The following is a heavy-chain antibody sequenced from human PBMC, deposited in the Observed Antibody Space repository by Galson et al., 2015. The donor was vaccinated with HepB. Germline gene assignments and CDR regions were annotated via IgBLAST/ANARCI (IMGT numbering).Heavy chain of an antibody. CDR1: GFTFSNAG. V-gene: IGHV3-15*01. Sequence: SLRLSCAASGFTFSNAGMNWVRQAPGKGLEWVGRIKTKIEDGTTDYAAPVKGRFAISRDDSKNTLYLQINSLKIEDTAVYFCITDGYSGSWAFDYWGQGSLVTVSS. J-gene: IGHJ4*02. D-gene: IGHD6-13*01. CDR2: IKTKIEDGTT. CDR3: ITDGYSGSWAFDY.